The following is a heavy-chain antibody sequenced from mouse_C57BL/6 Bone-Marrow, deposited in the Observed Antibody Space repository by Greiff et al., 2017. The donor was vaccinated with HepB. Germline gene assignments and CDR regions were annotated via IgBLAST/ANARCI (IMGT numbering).Heavy chain of an antibody. D-gene: IGHD4-1*01. CDR3: ARYPGKRTDYFDY. J-gene: IGHJ2*01. CDR2: IYPRDGST. V-gene: IGHV1-78*01. Sequence: QVQLQQSDAELVKPGASVKISCKVSGYTFTDHTIHWMKQRPEQGLEWIGYIYPRDGSTNDNEKFKGKATLTADKSSSTAYMQLNSLTSEDAAVYFCARYPGKRTDYFDYWGQGTTLTVSS. CDR1: GYTFTDHT.